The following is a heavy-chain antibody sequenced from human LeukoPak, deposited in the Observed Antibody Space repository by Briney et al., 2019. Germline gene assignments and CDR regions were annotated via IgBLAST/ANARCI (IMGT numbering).Heavy chain of an antibody. CDR3: ARVMGYYYYMDV. D-gene: IGHD3-16*01. Sequence: TSETLSLTCAVSGYSIRSDYYWAWIRPPPGKGLEWIGNIYHSGGTYYNPSLNSRVTISVDTSKNQFSLRLSSVTAADTAVFYCARVMGYYYYMDVWGTGTTVTVSS. CDR1: GYSIRSDYY. CDR2: IYHSGGT. J-gene: IGHJ6*03. V-gene: IGHV4-38-2*01.